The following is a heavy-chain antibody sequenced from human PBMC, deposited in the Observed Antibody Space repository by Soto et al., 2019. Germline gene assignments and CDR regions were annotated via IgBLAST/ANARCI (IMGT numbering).Heavy chain of an antibody. CDR3: AKVPTVVTLALD. Sequence: PGGSLRLSCAASGFTVSSYAMSWVRQAPGKGLEWVSAISGSGGSTYYADSVKGRFTISRDNSKNTLYLQMNSLRAEDTAVYYCAKVPTVVTLALDWGQGTLVTVSS. D-gene: IGHD4-17*01. CDR2: ISGSGGST. J-gene: IGHJ4*02. CDR1: GFTVSSYA. V-gene: IGHV3-23*01.